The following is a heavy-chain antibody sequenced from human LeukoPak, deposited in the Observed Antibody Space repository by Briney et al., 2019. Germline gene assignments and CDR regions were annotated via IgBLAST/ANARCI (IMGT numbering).Heavy chain of an antibody. CDR3: ASRLRYFDWLKNWFDP. CDR2: INHSGST. D-gene: IGHD3-9*01. Sequence: PSETLSLTCAVYGGSFCGYYWSWIRQPPGKGLEWIGEINHSGSTNYNPSLKSRVTISVDTSKSQFSLKLSSVTAADTAVYYCASRLRYFDWLKNWFDPWGQGTLVTVSS. CDR1: GGSFCGYY. J-gene: IGHJ5*02. V-gene: IGHV4-34*01.